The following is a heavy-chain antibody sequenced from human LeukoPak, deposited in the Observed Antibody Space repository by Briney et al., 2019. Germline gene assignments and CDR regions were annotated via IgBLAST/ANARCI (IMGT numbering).Heavy chain of an antibody. CDR1: GGSLIGNY. J-gene: IGHJ6*03. CDR2: INHSGST. CDR3: VGERDDYSYMDV. V-gene: IGHV4-34*01. Sequence: PSETLSLTCAVYGGSLIGNYWRWIRQPPGKGLEWIGEINHSGSTNYNPSLRSRVTISVDMSKEQFSLNLRSVTAADTAVYYCVGERDDYSYMDVWGEGSTVTVSS. D-gene: IGHD3-16*01.